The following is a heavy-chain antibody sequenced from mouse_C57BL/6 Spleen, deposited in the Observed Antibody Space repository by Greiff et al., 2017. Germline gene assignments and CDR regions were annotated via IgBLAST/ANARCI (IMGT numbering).Heavy chain of an antibody. Sequence: QVQLQQPGAELVRPGSSVKLSCKASGYTFTSYWMHWVKQRPIQGLEWIGNIDPSDSETHYNQKFKDKATLTVDKSSSTAYMQLSSLTSEDSAVYYCARSCYGNPRKGAMDYWGQGTSVTVSS. CDR3: ARSCYGNPRKGAMDY. V-gene: IGHV1-52*01. CDR1: GYTFTSYW. CDR2: IDPSDSET. J-gene: IGHJ4*01. D-gene: IGHD2-1*01.